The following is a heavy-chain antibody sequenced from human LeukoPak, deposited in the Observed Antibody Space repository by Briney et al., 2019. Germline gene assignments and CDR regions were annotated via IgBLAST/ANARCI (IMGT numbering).Heavy chain of an antibody. J-gene: IGHJ4*02. D-gene: IGHD2-2*01. Sequence: ASVKVSCKASGYTFTSYYMHWVRQAPGQGLEWMGIINPSGGSTSYAQKFQGRVTITRDTSASTAYMELSSLRSEDTAVYYCARKPAAMDYWGQGTLVTVSS. CDR1: GYTFTSYY. CDR3: ARKPAAMDY. CDR2: INPSGGST. V-gene: IGHV1-46*01.